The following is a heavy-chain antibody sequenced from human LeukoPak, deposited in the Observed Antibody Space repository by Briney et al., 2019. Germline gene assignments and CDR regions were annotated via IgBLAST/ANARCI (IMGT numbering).Heavy chain of an antibody. D-gene: IGHD1-26*01. Sequence: GGSLRLSCAASGFTFGTYEMNWIRQAPGKGLEWVSYITGSGTIYYADSVKGRFTISRDNARDSLYLQMNSLRAEDTAVYYCARAGEGLLAYSFDIWGQGTMVTVSS. J-gene: IGHJ3*02. CDR2: ITGSGTI. CDR3: ARAGEGLLAYSFDI. CDR1: GFTFGTYE. V-gene: IGHV3-48*03.